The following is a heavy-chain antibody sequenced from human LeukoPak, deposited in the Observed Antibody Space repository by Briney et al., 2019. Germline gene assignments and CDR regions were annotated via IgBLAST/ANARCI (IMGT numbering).Heavy chain of an antibody. CDR3: AREAPSYDYVWGTHSWYMDV. CDR2: IYYSGST. Sequence: SETLSLTCTVSGGSISSGDYYWSWIRQPPGKGLEWIGYIYYSGSTYYNPSLKSRVTISVDTSKNQFSLKLSSETAADTAVYYCAREAPSYDYVWGTHSWYMDVWGKGTTVTVSS. V-gene: IGHV4-30-4*08. CDR1: GGSISSGDYY. J-gene: IGHJ6*03. D-gene: IGHD3-16*01.